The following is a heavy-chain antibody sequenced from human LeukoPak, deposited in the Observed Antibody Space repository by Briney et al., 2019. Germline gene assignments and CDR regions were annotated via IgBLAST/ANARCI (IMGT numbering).Heavy chain of an antibody. J-gene: IGHJ4*02. CDR3: ARGPITMVRGAPIRY. CDR1: GGSFSGYY. CDR2: INHSGST. Sequence: SETLSLTCAVYGGSFSGYYWSWIRQPPGKGLEWIGEINHSGSTNYNPSLKSRVTISVDTSKNQFSLKLSPVTAADTAVYYCARGPITMVRGAPIRYWGQGTLVTVSS. D-gene: IGHD3-10*01. V-gene: IGHV4-34*01.